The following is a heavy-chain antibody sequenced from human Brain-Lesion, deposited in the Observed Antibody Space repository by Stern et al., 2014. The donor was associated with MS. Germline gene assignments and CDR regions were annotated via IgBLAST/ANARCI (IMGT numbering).Heavy chain of an antibody. CDR2: ISSTTTYI. CDR1: GFSLSPYS. V-gene: IGHV3-21*01. J-gene: IGHJ6*02. D-gene: IGHD4-17*01. CDR3: ARGYGDAYYRGLDV. Sequence: EVQLVESGGGLAKRGGSPRPSCAASGFSLSPYSVSWVRQAPGKGLEGVSSISSTTTYIYYVDSVKGGFTISRDNAKNSVFLQMNGLGADDTAVYYCARGYGDAYYRGLDVWGQGTTVTVSS.